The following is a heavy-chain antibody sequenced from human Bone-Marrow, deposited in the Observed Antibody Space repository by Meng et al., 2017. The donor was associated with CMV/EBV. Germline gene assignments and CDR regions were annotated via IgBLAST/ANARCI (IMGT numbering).Heavy chain of an antibody. Sequence: SEPLSLTCIVSGGSISSGNYYWGWIRQPPGKGLDWIGSIFYSGATYYNPSLKSRANMSIDTSKNQLSLKGTSVTAADTAVYYCARDRSDFWNGYFYYWGQGALVTVSS. D-gene: IGHD3-3*01. CDR2: IFYSGAT. J-gene: IGHJ4*02. V-gene: IGHV4-39*07. CDR1: GGSISSGNYY. CDR3: ARDRSDFWNGYFYY.